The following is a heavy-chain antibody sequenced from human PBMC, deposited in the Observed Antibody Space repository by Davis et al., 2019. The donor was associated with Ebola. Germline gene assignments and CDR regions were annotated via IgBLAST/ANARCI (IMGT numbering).Heavy chain of an antibody. D-gene: IGHD3-16*01. J-gene: IGHJ6*02. CDR3: ARLRLVYYGMDV. V-gene: IGHV3-23*01. CDR1: VITFSSYA. CDR2: ISGSGGST. Sequence: GGSLRLSCTDSVITFSSYAMTWVRQAPGKGLEWVSAISGSGGSTYYADSVKGRFTISRDNSKNTLYLQMNSLRAEDTAVYYCARLRLVYYGMDVWGQGTTVTVSS.